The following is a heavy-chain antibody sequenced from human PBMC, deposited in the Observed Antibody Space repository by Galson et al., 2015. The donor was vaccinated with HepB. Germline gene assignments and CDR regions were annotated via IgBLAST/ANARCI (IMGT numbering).Heavy chain of an antibody. D-gene: IGHD2-21*01. CDR1: GYTFGSDW. CDR2: IYPGDSDT. V-gene: IGHV5-51*01. Sequence: QSGAEVKKPGESLKISCEGSGYTFGSDWIAWVRQMPGQSLELMGIIYPGDSDTRYGPSFQGPVTISVDMSISTAYLQWNSLKASDTAMYCCASRPDRLRSMDARDDDVFDIWGQGTMVTVS. CDR3: ASRPDRLRSMDARDDDVFDI. J-gene: IGHJ3*02.